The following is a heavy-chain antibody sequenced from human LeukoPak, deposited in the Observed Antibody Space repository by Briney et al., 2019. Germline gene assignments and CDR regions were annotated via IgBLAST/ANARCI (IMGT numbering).Heavy chain of an antibody. CDR1: GFTFSSYA. CDR3: AKDLYSSGWPYYFDY. Sequence: GGSLRLSCAASGFTFSSYAMSWVRQAPGKGLEWVSGISGSGGSTYYADSVKGRSTISRDNSKNTLYLQMNSLRAEDTAVYYCAKDLYSSGWPYYFDYWGQGTLVTVSS. CDR2: ISGSGGST. V-gene: IGHV3-23*01. D-gene: IGHD6-19*01. J-gene: IGHJ4*02.